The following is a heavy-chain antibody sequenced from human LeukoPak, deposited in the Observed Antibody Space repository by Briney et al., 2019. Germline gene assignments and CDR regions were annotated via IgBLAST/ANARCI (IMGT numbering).Heavy chain of an antibody. CDR1: GYTFTSYY. D-gene: IGHD3-22*01. Sequence: GASVKVSCKASGYTFTSYYMHWVRQAPGQGLEWMGIINPSGGSTSYAQKFQSRVTMTRDTSTSTVYMELSSLRSEDTAVYYCASSYDSSGYYGYGGGGTLSPTLDYWGQGTLVTVSS. CDR2: INPSGGST. J-gene: IGHJ4*02. CDR3: ASSYDSSGYYGYGGGGTLSPTLDY. V-gene: IGHV1-46*01.